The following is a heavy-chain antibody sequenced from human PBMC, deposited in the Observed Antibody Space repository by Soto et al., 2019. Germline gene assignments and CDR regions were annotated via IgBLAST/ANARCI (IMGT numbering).Heavy chain of an antibody. CDR3: ARHEVDYYGSGTNWFDP. CDR1: GGSISSSSYY. Sequence: SETLSLTCTVSGGSISSSSYYWGWIRQPPGKGLEWIGSIYYSGSTYYNPSLKSRVTISVDTSKNKFSLKLSSVDAADTAVYYCARHEVDYYGSGTNWFDPCGQGTMVTVYS. J-gene: IGHJ5*02. CDR2: IYYSGST. V-gene: IGHV4-39*01. D-gene: IGHD3-10*01.